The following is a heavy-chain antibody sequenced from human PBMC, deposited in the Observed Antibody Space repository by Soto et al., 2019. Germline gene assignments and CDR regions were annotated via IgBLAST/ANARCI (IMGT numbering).Heavy chain of an antibody. CDR2: INPNSGGT. V-gene: IGHV1-2*04. J-gene: IGHJ6*02. CDR3: AVVPAANGHYGMDV. CDR1: GYTFTGYY. Sequence: ASVKVSCKASGYTFTGYYIHWVRQAPGQGLEWMGWINPNSGGTNYAQKFQGWVTMTRDTSISTAYMELSRLRSDDTAVYYCAVVPAANGHYGMDVWGQGTTVTVSS. D-gene: IGHD2-2*01.